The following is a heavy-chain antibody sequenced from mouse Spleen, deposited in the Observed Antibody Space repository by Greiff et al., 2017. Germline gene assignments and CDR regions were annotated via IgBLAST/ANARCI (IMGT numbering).Heavy chain of an antibody. CDR1: GFSLTSYG. Sequence: VKLQESGPGLVQPSQSLSITCTVSGFSLTSYGVHWVRQSPGKGLEWLGVIWRGGSTDYNAAFMSRLSITKDNSKSQVFFKMNSLQADDTAIYYCAKQGYGNYGLFAYWGQGTLVTVSA. CDR2: IWRGGST. V-gene: IGHV2-5*01. J-gene: IGHJ3*01. D-gene: IGHD2-10*02. CDR3: AKQGYGNYGLFAY.